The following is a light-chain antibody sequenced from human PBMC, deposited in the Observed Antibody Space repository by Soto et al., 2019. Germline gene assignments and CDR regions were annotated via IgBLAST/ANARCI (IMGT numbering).Light chain of an antibody. J-gene: IGLJ1*01. CDR3: SPYAGSSNV. Sequence: QSALTQPASVSGSPGQSITISCTGTSSDIGSGYAYVSWYQQHPGKAPKVIIYEVRHRPSTVSSRFSGSRSGNTASLTVSGLQAEDEADYYCSPYAGSSNVFGTGTKVTVL. CDR2: EVR. CDR1: SSDIGSGYAY. V-gene: IGLV2-14*01.